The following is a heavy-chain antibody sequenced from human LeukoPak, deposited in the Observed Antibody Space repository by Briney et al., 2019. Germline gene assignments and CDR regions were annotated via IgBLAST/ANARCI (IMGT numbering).Heavy chain of an antibody. CDR3: TRRVDATRWYDP. D-gene: IGHD2-15*01. V-gene: IGHV3-74*01. J-gene: IGHJ5*02. CDR2: INGDGSTT. Sequence: PGGCLRLSCAASGFTFSTYWMHWVRHAPGEGLVWVSRINGDGSTTNYADSVKGGFTISRDNAKNTLYLQMNSLRAEDTAVYYCTRRVDATRWYDPWGQGTLVTVSS. CDR1: GFTFSTYW.